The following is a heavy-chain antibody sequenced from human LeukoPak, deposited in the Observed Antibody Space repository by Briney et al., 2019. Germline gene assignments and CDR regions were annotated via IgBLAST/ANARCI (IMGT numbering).Heavy chain of an antibody. J-gene: IGHJ4*02. V-gene: IGHV3-30-3*01. CDR2: ISYDGSNK. CDR3: AREGSRDGID. D-gene: IGHD5-24*01. Sequence: GGSLRLSCAASRFTFSSYAMHWVRQAPGKGLEWVAVISYDGSNKYYADSVKGRFTISRDNSKNTLYLQMNSLRAEDTAVYYCAREGSRDGIDWGQGTLVTVSS. CDR1: RFTFSSYA.